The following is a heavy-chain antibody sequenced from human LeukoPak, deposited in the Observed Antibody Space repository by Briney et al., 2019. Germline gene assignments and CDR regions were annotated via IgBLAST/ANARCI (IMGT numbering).Heavy chain of an antibody. CDR1: GFTFSSYE. CDR2: ISSSGSTI. D-gene: IGHD3-22*01. CDR3: AKDHDEIVVVITIYAGFDY. J-gene: IGHJ4*02. V-gene: IGHV3-48*03. Sequence: GGSLRLSCAASGFTFSSYEMNWVRQAPGKGLEWVSYISSSGSTIYYADSVKGRFTISRDNSKNTLYLQMNSLRAEDTAVYYCAKDHDEIVVVITIYAGFDYWGQGTLVTVSS.